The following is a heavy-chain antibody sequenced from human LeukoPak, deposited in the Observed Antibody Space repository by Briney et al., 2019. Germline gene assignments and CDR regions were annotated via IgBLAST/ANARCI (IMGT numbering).Heavy chain of an antibody. J-gene: IGHJ4*02. D-gene: IGHD1-26*01. CDR2: ISYDGSNK. Sequence: PGGSLRLSCAASGFTFSSYAMHWVRQAPGKGLEWVAVISYDGSNKYYADSVKGRFTISRDNSKNTLYLQMNSLRAEDTAVYYCARDRHSGSYPPMRGQGTLVTVSS. V-gene: IGHV3-30-3*01. CDR1: GFTFSSYA. CDR3: ARDRHSGSYPPM.